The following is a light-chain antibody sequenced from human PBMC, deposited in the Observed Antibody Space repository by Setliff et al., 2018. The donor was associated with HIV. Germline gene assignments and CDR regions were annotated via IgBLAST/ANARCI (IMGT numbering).Light chain of an antibody. J-gene: IGKJ1*01. V-gene: IGKV4-1*01. CDR3: QQYYTTPLT. CDR2: WAS. CDR1: QSVLYSSNNKNY. Sequence: DIVMTQSPDSLAVSLGERATINCKSSQSVLYSSNNKNYLAWYQQKPGHPPKLLIYWASTRESGVPDRFSGSGSGTDCTLTISSLPAEDVAVYYCQQYYTTPLTFGQGTKVDIK.